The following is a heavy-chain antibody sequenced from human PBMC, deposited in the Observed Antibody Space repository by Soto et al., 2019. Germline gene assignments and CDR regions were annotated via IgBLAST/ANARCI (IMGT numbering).Heavy chain of an antibody. Sequence: GESLKISCMGSGYIFNTYWIGWVRQMPGKGLEWMGIINPGDFDTRYSPSFQGHVTMSVDKSINTAYLQWSSLETSDTAMYFCARLLGYSYGHQELFDYWGKGALVTVSS. CDR2: INPGDFDT. D-gene: IGHD5-18*01. CDR1: GYIFNTYW. J-gene: IGHJ4*02. V-gene: IGHV5-51*01. CDR3: ARLLGYSYGHQELFDY.